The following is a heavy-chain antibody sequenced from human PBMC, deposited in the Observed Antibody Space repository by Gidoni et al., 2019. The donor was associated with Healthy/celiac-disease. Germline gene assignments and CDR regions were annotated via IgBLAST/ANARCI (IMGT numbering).Heavy chain of an antibody. CDR2: ISSSGSTI. CDR1: GFTFSSYE. J-gene: IGHJ6*02. D-gene: IGHD6-19*01. CDR3: ARLPGYSSGWLQRFYYYYGMDV. Sequence: EVQLVESGGGLVQPGGSLRLSCAASGFTFSSYEMNWVRQAPGKGLEWVSYISSSGSTIYYADSVKGRFTISRDNAKNSLYLQMNSLRAEDTAVYYCARLPGYSSGWLQRFYYYYGMDVWGQGTTVTVSS. V-gene: IGHV3-48*03.